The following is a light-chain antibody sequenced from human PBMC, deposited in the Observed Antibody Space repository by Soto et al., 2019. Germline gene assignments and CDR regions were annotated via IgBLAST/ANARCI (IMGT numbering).Light chain of an antibody. Sequence: QSVLTQPPSASGPPGQRVTISCAGSSSSIGRNYVFWYQQVPGTAPKLLIYRDTQRQSGVPDRFSGSKSDTSASLAIGGLRSEDEGDYYCVAWDASLSAYVFGTGTKVTVL. CDR2: RDT. CDR1: SSSIGRNY. V-gene: IGLV1-47*01. J-gene: IGLJ1*01. CDR3: VAWDASLSAYV.